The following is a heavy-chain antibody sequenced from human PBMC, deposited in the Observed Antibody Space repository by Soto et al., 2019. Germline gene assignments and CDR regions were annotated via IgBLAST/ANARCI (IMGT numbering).Heavy chain of an antibody. CDR3: ARLEGLATISYYFYF. J-gene: IGHJ4*02. CDR1: DDSINSDKYY. CDR2: VYYRGNA. V-gene: IGHV4-39*01. Sequence: QLQLQESGPGLMKPSETLSLTCSVSDDSINSDKYYWGWIRQPPGKGLEWIGSVYYRGNAYYNPSFQPRVTISLHKSKSQFALKLNSVTAADSAVYFCARLEGLATISYYFYFWGPGALVTVSS. D-gene: IGHD3-9*01.